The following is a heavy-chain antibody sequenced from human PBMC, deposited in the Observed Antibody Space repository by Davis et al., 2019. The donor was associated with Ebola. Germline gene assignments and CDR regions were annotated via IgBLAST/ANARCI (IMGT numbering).Heavy chain of an antibody. CDR3: ATAFDRRHYGSWFDP. D-gene: IGHD4-17*01. J-gene: IGHJ5*02. CDR2: ISGYNGNA. V-gene: IGHV1-18*01. Sequence: ASVKVSCKASGYTFNIYGISWVRQAPGQGLEWMGWISGYNGNAYYPQNLRARVTMTTDTSTSTAYMEVSSLTSEDTAVYYCATAFDRRHYGSWFDPWGQGTPVTVSS. CDR1: GYTFNIYG.